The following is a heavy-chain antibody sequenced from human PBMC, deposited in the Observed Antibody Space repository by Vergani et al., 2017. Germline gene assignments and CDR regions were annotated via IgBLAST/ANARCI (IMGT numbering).Heavy chain of an antibody. CDR2: LSYSGST. J-gene: IGHJ3*02. CDR1: GGSISSGGYY. Sequence: QVQLQESGPGLVKPSQTLSLTCTVSGGSISSGGYYWSWIRQHPGKGLEWIRYLSYSGSTYYNPSLKSRVTISVDTSQNQFSLKLSSVTAADTAVYYCARDPRTNYAFDIWGQGTMVTVSS. CDR3: ARDPRTNYAFDI. D-gene: IGHD2-8*01. V-gene: IGHV4-31*03.